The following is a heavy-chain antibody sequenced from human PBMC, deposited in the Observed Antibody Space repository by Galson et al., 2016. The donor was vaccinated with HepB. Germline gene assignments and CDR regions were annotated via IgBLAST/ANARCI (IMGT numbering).Heavy chain of an antibody. J-gene: IGHJ4*02. CDR2: IYWNDDK. CDR3: ARMGSGNYLFDY. D-gene: IGHD1-26*01. CDR1: GFSLSSSGVG. Sequence: PALVKPTQTLTLTCTFSGFSLSSSGVGVGWIRQSPGKALEWLALIYWNDDKRYSPSLKSRLTITKDTSKNQVVLTLTNIDPVDTATYFCARMGSGNYLFDYWGQGILVTVSS. V-gene: IGHV2-5*01.